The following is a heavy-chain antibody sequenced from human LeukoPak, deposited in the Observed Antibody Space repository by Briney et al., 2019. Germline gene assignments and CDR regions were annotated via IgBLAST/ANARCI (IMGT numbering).Heavy chain of an antibody. CDR3: ARDFRLTMVRGVASFDY. CDR2: ISSSGSAL. D-gene: IGHD3-10*01. J-gene: IGHJ4*02. V-gene: IGHV3-48*03. CDR1: GFPFSSYE. Sequence: GGSLRLFCAASGFPFSSYEMNWVRQAPGKGLEWVSYISSSGSALYYADSVKGRFTISRDNAKNSLYLQMNSLRAEDTAVYYCARDFRLTMVRGVASFDYWGQGTLVTVSS.